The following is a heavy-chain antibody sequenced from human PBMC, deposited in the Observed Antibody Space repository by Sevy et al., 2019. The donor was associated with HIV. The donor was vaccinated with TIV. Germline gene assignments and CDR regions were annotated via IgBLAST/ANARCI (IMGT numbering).Heavy chain of an antibody. Sequence: SETLSLTCTVSGGSITSLYWNWIRQPPGKGLEWIANIYYNGPINYNPSLKSRVPLSLDTSTNQFSLRLSSVTAADTAMYYCAGENAWGRGYSWGQGTLVTVSS. J-gene: IGHJ4*02. CDR2: IYYNGPI. CDR3: AGENAWGRGYS. D-gene: IGHD1-26*01. V-gene: IGHV4-59*08. CDR1: GGSITSLY.